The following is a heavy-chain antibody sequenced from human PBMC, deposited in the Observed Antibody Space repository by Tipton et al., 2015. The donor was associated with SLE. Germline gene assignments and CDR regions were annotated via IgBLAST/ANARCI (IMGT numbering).Heavy chain of an antibody. CDR2: ISDGGGT. V-gene: IGHV4-59*08. J-gene: IGHJ4*02. Sequence: TLSLTCSVSGGSISSNYWIWIRQPPGKGLEWIGYISDGGGTNHNPPLKSRVTISVDPAKNQFSLKLTSVTAADTAVYYCARGISSGWWNYWGQGNLVTVSS. CDR3: ARGISSGWWNY. D-gene: IGHD6-19*01. CDR1: GGSISSNY.